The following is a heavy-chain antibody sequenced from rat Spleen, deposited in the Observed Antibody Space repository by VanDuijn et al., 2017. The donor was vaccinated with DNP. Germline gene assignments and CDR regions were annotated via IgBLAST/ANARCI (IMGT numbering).Heavy chain of an antibody. CDR1: GFTSSNYW. Sequence: EVQLVESGGGLVQPGRSLKLTCVTSGFTSSNYWMYWIRPVPGKGLEWIASITCGSGITSYPDSVKGRFTISRDDAKNTLSLQMNSLRSEDTATYYCARVGDLHDGGDGDVLDAWGQGTSVTVSS. CDR3: ARVGDLHDGGDGDVLDA. CDR2: ITCGSGIT. V-gene: IGHV5-31*01. J-gene: IGHJ4*01. D-gene: IGHD1-12*02.